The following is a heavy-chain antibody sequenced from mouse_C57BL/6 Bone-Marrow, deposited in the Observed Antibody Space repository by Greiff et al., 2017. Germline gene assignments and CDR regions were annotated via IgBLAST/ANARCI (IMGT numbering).Heavy chain of an antibody. CDR3: KGYYGTWFAY. CDR1: GYTFTDYE. V-gene: IGHV1-15*01. J-gene: IGHJ3*01. Sequence: VQLQQSGAELVRPGASVTLSCKASGYTFTDYEMHWVKQTPVHGLEWIGAIDPETGGTAYNQKFKGKARLSADKSSSTAYMELRSLTSEDSAVYYCKGYYGTWFAYWGQGTLVTVSA. CDR2: IDPETGGT. D-gene: IGHD1-2*01.